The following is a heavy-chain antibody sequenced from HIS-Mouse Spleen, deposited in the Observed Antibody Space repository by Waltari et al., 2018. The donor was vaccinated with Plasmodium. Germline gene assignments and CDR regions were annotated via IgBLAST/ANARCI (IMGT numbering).Heavy chain of an antibody. J-gene: IGHJ5*02. CDR2: NYYSGST. D-gene: IGHD6-6*01. CDR1: GGSISSYY. Sequence: QVQLQESGPGLVKPSETLSLTCTVSGGSISSYYWSWIRQPPRKGLEWIGSNYYSGSTNHNPPRKSRVTISVDTSKNQVSLEVSSVSAADTAVYYCARNGGIAARNWFDPWGQGTLVTVSS. CDR3: ARNGGIAARNWFDP. V-gene: IGHV4-59*01.